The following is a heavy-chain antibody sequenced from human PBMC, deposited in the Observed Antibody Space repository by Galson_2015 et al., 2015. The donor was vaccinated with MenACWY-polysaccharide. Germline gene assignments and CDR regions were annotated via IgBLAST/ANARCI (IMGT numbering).Heavy chain of an antibody. D-gene: IGHD2-2*01. CDR3: ARDYCDRTSCLPGFDY. Sequence: SLRLSCAASGFTFSSYAMHWVRQAPGKGLEWVAVISYDGTNKYCADSVKGRFTISRDNSKNTLYLEMNSLRPEDTAVYYCARDYCDRTSCLPGFDYWGQGTLVTVSS. J-gene: IGHJ4*02. V-gene: IGHV3-30*04. CDR2: ISYDGTNK. CDR1: GFTFSSYA.